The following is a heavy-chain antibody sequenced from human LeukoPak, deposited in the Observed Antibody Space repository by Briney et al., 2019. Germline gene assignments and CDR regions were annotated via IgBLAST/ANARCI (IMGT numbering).Heavy chain of an antibody. CDR1: GFTFSGHA. CDR3: AKDPRYCSSTSCYVGVRYFDY. Sequence: SGGSLRLSCAASGFTFSGHAMHWVRQAPGKGLEWVAVILHDGSNQYYADSVEGRFTISRDNSKNTLFLQMNSLRAEDTAVYYCAKDPRYCSSTSCYVGVRYFDYWGQGTLVTVSS. CDR2: ILHDGSNQ. D-gene: IGHD2-2*01. V-gene: IGHV3-30*18. J-gene: IGHJ4*02.